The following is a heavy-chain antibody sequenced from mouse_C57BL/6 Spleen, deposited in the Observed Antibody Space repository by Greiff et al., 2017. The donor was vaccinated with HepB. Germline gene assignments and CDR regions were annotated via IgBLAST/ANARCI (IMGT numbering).Heavy chain of an antibody. V-gene: IGHV1-80*01. CDR3: ARSMITTVVDGYFDG. CDR2: IYPGDGDT. J-gene: IGHJ1*03. D-gene: IGHD1-1*01. Sequence: VQLQQSGAELVKPGASVKISCKASGYAFSSYWMNWVKQRPGKGLEWIGQIYPGDGDTNYNGKFKGKATLTADKSSSTAYMQLSSLTSEDSAVYFCARSMITTVVDGYFDGWGTGTTVTVSS. CDR1: GYAFSSYW.